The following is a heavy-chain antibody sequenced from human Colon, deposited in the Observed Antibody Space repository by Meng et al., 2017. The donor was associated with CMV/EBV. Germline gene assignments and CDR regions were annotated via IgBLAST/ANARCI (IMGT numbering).Heavy chain of an antibody. V-gene: IGHV1-8*01. CDR1: GYTFGTYD. CDR3: VRGRVVGGG. Sequence: ASVKVSCKASGYTFGTYDIYWVRQASGQGLEWMGWMNPNSGHTAYAQKFQGRVTMTRNTSITTAYMELTSLKYEDTGVYYCVRGRVVGGGWGQGTLVTVSS. D-gene: IGHD2-21*01. J-gene: IGHJ4*02. CDR2: MNPNSGHT.